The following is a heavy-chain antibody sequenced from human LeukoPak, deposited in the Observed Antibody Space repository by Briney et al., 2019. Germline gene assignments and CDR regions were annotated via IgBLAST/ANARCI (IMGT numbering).Heavy chain of an antibody. J-gene: IGHJ4*02. D-gene: IGHD1-26*01. CDR1: RDSVYANSAA. V-gene: IGHV6-1*01. CDR2: TYYTSKWYN. Sequence: SLTFSLTSAISRDSVYANSAAWNSIRQSPSRVLGRLGRTYYTSKWYNDYAVSAKSRITINPETSKNQFSLQLNSVTPEETAVYYCARGPRIVGAKGRFDYWGQGTLVTVSS. CDR3: ARGPRIVGAKGRFDY.